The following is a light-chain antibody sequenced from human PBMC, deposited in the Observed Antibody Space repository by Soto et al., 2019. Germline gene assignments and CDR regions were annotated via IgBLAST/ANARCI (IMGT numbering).Light chain of an antibody. CDR1: QSVSSN. J-gene: IGKJ2*01. CDR2: GAS. CDR3: QQYNNWPPYT. Sequence: EIVMTQSPATLSVSPGERATLSCRASQSVSSNLAWYQQKPGQAPRLLIYGASTRATGIPARFSGSGSGTELLLTISSLQSEDFAVYYCQQYNNWPPYTFGQGTKLEIK. V-gene: IGKV3-15*01.